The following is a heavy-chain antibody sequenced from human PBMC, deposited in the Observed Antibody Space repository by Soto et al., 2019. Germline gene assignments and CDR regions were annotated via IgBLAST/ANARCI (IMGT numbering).Heavy chain of an antibody. CDR1: GGSISSGDYY. CDR3: ARAPLYCSSTSCYRWFDP. D-gene: IGHD2-2*01. V-gene: IGHV4-30-4*01. J-gene: IGHJ5*02. Sequence: SETLSLTCTVSGGSISSGDYYWSWIRRPPGKGLEWIGYIYYSGSTYYNPSLKSRVTISVDTSKNQFSLKLSSVTAADTAVYYCARAPLYCSSTSCYRWFDPWGQGTLVTVSS. CDR2: IYYSGST.